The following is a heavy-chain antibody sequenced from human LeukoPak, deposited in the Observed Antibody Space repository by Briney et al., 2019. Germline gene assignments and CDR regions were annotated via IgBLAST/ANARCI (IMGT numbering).Heavy chain of an antibody. Sequence: ASVKVSCKASRYTFTSYAMNWVRQAPGQGLEWMGWMNPNSGNTGYAQKFQGRVTMTRNTSISTAYMELSSLRSEDTAVYYCARDRPGIATDQGYMDVWGKGTTVTVSS. V-gene: IGHV1-8*02. CDR1: RYTFTSYA. J-gene: IGHJ6*03. CDR3: ARDRPGIATDQGYMDV. CDR2: MNPNSGNT. D-gene: IGHD6-13*01.